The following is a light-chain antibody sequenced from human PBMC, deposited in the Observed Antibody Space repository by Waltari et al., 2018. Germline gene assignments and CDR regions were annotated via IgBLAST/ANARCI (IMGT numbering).Light chain of an antibody. V-gene: IGLV2-14*03. CDR3: SSHTSSRTRV. CDR2: DVP. Sequence: QSALTQPASVSGSPGQSITISCTGTSSDVGAYDYVSWYQQHPGKVPKLTIYDVPYRPSGISTRFSGSKSGITAFLTISGLQAEDEADYYCSSHTSSRTRVFGGGTELTVL. J-gene: IGLJ3*02. CDR1: SSDVGAYDY.